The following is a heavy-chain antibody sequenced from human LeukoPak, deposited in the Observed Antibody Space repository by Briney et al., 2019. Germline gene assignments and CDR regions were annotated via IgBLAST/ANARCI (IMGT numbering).Heavy chain of an antibody. CDR2: IYHSGST. D-gene: IGHD3-10*01. CDR3: ARSYYGDNWFDP. V-gene: IGHV4-38-2*02. CDR1: GYSISSGYY. J-gene: IGHJ5*02. Sequence: KPSETLSLTCTVSGYSISSGYYWGWIRQPPGKGLEWTGSIYHSGSTYYNPSLKSRVTISVDTSKNQFSLQLSSVTAADTAVYYCARSYYGDNWFDPWGQGTLVTVSS.